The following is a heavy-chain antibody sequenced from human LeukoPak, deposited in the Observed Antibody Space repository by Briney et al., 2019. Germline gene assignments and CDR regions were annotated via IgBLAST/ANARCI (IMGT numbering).Heavy chain of an antibody. CDR2: ISGSGGST. J-gene: IGHJ4*02. CDR3: AKDLAAYGSGSFFDY. CDR1: GFTFSSYA. Sequence: GGSLKLSCAASGFTFSSYAMSWVRQAPGKGLEWVSSISGSGGSTYYADSVKGRFTISRDNSKNTLYLQMNSLRAEDTAVYYCAKDLAAYGSGSFFDYWGQGTPVTVSS. V-gene: IGHV3-23*01. D-gene: IGHD3-10*01.